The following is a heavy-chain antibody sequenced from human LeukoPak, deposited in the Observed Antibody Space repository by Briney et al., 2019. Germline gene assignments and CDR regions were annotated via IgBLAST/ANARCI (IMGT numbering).Heavy chain of an antibody. CDR2: INWNGGST. CDR1: GFTFDDYG. J-gene: IGHJ4*02. V-gene: IGHV3-20*04. CDR3: AKDSLPARAGGFDY. D-gene: IGHD2-2*01. Sequence: GGSLRLSCAGSGFTFDDYGMNWVRQPPGKGLEGVCNINWNGGSTSYADSLKGRFTISRGNAKNSLYLQMNSLRAEDMALYYCAKDSLPARAGGFDYWGQGTLVTVSS.